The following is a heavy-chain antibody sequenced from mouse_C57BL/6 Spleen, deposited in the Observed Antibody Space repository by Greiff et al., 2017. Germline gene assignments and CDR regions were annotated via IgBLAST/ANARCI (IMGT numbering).Heavy chain of an antibody. Sequence: QVQLQQPGAELVTPGASVTLSCTASGYTFTSYWMHWVKQRPGQGLEWIGMIHPNSGSTNYNDKFKSKATLTVDNSYSTAYIHLRSLTSEDSEVYYCARSYDYDGYYFDYWGQGTTLTVSA. CDR2: IHPNSGST. J-gene: IGHJ2*01. CDR1: GYTFTSYW. CDR3: ARSYDYDGYYFDY. D-gene: IGHD2-4*01. V-gene: IGHV1-64*01.